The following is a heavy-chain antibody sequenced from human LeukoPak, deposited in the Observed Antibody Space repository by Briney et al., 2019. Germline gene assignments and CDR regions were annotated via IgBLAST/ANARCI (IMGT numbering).Heavy chain of an antibody. CDR3: ARGSYRHNVDV. D-gene: IGHD3-16*02. CDR1: GFMFSNYY. V-gene: IGHV3-74*01. CDR2: IKNAGIDT. J-gene: IGHJ6*04. Sequence: GGSLRLSCVGSGFMFSNYYMYWVRQAPGKGLVWVSRIKNAGIDTIYADSVKGRFTVSRDKAKNTVYLQMSSLRDEDTAVYYCARGSYRHNVDVWGEGNTVTVSS.